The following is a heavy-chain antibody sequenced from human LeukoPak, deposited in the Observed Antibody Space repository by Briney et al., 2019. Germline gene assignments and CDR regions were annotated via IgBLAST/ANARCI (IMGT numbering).Heavy chain of an antibody. CDR1: GFTFSSYA. J-gene: IGHJ3*02. CDR3: AKQVGWGSMGSIDAFDI. V-gene: IGHV3-23*01. CDR2: ISDSGGST. Sequence: PGGSLRLSCAASGFTFSSYAMSWVPQAPGKGLEWVSAISDSGGSTYYADSVKGRFTISRDNSKNTLYLQMNSLRAEDTAVYYCAKQVGWGSMGSIDAFDIWGQGTMVTVSS. D-gene: IGHD3-10*01.